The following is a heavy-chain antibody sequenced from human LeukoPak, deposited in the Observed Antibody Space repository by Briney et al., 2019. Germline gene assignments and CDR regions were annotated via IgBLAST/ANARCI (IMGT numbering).Heavy chain of an antibody. D-gene: IGHD3-16*01. Sequence: SETLSLTCSVSGGSIGSYYCNWIRQPPGKGLEWIGYIYTSRSTNYNPSLKSRVTMSVDTSKNQVSLKLSSVTAADTAVYYCAGWGAAFDIWGQGKMVTV. CDR1: GGSIGSYY. CDR2: IYTSRST. J-gene: IGHJ3*02. CDR3: AGWGAAFDI. V-gene: IGHV4-4*09.